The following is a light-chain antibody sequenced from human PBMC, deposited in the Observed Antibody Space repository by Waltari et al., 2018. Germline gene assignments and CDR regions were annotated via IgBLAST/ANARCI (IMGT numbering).Light chain of an antibody. CDR1: QSVSSN. J-gene: IGKJ1*01. Sequence: ETVMTPSPATLSVSPEERVSLSCRASQSVSSNLAWYQQKPGQPPRLLIYDSSTRATGVPARFSGSGSGTEFTLTISSLQSDDVAVYYCQQYNSWPPGTFGQGTKVEV. CDR2: DSS. V-gene: IGKV3-15*01. CDR3: QQYNSWPPGT.